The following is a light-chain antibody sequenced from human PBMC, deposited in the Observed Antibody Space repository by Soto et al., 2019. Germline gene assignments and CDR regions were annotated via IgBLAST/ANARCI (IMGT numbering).Light chain of an antibody. V-gene: IGKV3-20*01. J-gene: IGKJ1*01. CDR2: VAS. Sequence: EIVLTQSPDTLSLSPGERATLSCRASQSVSSNNLAWYQHKPGQPPRLLIYVASRRATGIPGRFSGSGSGSEFTLTITRLEPEEFAVYYCQQHGSGPWTFGQGTKVEIK. CDR3: QQHGSGPWT. CDR1: QSVSSNN.